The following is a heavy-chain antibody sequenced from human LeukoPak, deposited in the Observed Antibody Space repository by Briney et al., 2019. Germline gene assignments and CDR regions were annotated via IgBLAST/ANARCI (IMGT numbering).Heavy chain of an antibody. D-gene: IGHD4-17*01. J-gene: IGHJ4*02. CDR3: ASYPDPVTTYYFDY. CDR2: IIPILGIA. CDR1: GGTFSSYA. V-gene: IGHV1-69*04. Sequence: GASVKVSCKASGGTFSSYAISWVRQAPGQGLEWMGRIIPILGIANYAQKFQGRVTITADKSTSTAYMELSSLRSEDTAVYYCASYPDPVTTYYFDYWGQGTLVTVSS.